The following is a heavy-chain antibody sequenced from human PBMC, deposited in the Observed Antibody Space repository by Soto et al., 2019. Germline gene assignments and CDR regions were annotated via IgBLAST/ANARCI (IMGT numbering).Heavy chain of an antibody. CDR1: GGTFSSYT. Sequence: QVQLVQSGAEVKKPGSSVKVSCKASGGTFSSYTISWVRPAPGQGLEWMGRIIPILGIANYAQKFQGRVTITADKSTSTAYMELSSLRSEDTAVYYCARDEERYCSGGSCYRLFYGMDVWGQVTTVTVSS. CDR2: IIPILGIA. D-gene: IGHD2-15*01. V-gene: IGHV1-69*08. CDR3: ARDEERYCSGGSCYRLFYGMDV. J-gene: IGHJ6*02.